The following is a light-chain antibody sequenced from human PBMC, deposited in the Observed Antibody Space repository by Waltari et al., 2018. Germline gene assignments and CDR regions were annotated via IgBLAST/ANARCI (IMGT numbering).Light chain of an antibody. V-gene: IGKV3-11*01. CDR1: QSVSRS. CDR2: EAS. J-gene: IGKJ5*01. Sequence: ELVLTQSPATLSLSPGERATLSCRASQSVSRSLAWYQHKPGQAPRLLIYEASNRATGIPARFSGSGSVTDFTLTISSLEPEDFAVYYCQQRSKWPPVTFGQVTLLEIK. CDR3: QQRSKWPPVT.